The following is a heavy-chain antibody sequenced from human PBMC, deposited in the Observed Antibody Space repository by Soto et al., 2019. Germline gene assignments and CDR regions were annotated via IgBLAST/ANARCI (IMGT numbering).Heavy chain of an antibody. Sequence: GGSLRLSCAASGFTFSSYGMHWVRQAPGKGLEWVAVIWYDGSNKYYADSVKGRFTISRDNSKNTLYLQMNSLRAEDTAVYYCARGLGYCSGGSCRYDYYYYYGMDVWGQGTTVTVSS. D-gene: IGHD2-15*01. CDR1: GFTFSSYG. CDR3: ARGLGYCSGGSCRYDYYYYYGMDV. V-gene: IGHV3-33*01. CDR2: IWYDGSNK. J-gene: IGHJ6*02.